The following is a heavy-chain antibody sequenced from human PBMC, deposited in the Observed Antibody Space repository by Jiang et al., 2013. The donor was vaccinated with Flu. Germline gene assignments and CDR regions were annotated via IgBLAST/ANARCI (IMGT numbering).Heavy chain of an antibody. J-gene: IGHJ6*02. CDR2: IYPGDSDT. Sequence: GAEVKKPGESLKISCKGSGYSFTSYWIGWVRQMPGKGLEWMGIIYPGDSDTRYSPSFQGQVTISADKSISTAYLQWSSLKASDTAMYYCARPSPELRYFDWLFGPRSDYYYGMDVWGQGTTV. CDR1: GYSFTSYW. CDR3: ARPSPELRYFDWLFGPRSDYYYGMDV. D-gene: IGHD3-9*01. V-gene: IGHV5-51*01.